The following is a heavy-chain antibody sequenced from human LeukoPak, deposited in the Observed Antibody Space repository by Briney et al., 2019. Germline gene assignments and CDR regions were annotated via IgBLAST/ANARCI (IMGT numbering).Heavy chain of an antibody. CDR2: ISHSGST. Sequence: PSETLSLTCSVSGGSISSGYYWGWIRQPPGKGLKWIGSISHSGSTYYNPSLKSRVTISVDTSKNQFSLKLSSVTAADTAVYYCARGQARLSWFDPWGQGTLVTVSS. J-gene: IGHJ5*02. CDR1: GGSISSGYY. V-gene: IGHV4-38-2*02. D-gene: IGHD6-19*01. CDR3: ARGQARLSWFDP.